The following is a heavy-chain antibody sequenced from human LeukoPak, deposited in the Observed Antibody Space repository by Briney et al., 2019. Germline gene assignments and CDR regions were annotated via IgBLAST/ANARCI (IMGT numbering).Heavy chain of an antibody. CDR3: AKIAAAGYFDY. V-gene: IGHV3-9*01. Sequence: GGSLRLSCAASGFTFDDYAMHWVRQAPGKGLEWVSGISRDSGSIGYADSVKGRFTISRDNAKNSLYLQMNSLRAEDTALYYCAKIAAAGYFDYWGQGTLVTVSS. CDR1: GFTFDDYA. D-gene: IGHD6-13*01. CDR2: ISRDSGSI. J-gene: IGHJ4*02.